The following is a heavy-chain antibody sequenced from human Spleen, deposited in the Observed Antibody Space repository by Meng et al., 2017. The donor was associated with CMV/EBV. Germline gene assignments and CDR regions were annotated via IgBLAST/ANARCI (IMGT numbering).Heavy chain of an antibody. Sequence: GGSLRLSCAASGFTFSSYWMSWVRQAPGKGLEWVANINQDGSEKYYVDSVKGRFTISRDNSRDTLYLQMDSLKAEDTGVYYCAKDLRSWQWSNTFDPWGQGTLVTVSS. CDR2: INQDGSEK. J-gene: IGHJ5*02. CDR3: AKDLRSWQWSNTFDP. V-gene: IGHV3-7*01. CDR1: GFTFSSYW. D-gene: IGHD3-3*01.